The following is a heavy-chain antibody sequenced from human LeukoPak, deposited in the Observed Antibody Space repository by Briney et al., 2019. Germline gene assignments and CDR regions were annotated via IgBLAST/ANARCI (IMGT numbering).Heavy chain of an antibody. Sequence: ASVKVSCKASGYTFTGYYMHWVRQAPGQGLEWMGWINPNSGGTNYAQKFQGRVTMTRGTSISTAYMELSRLRSDDTAVYYCARVRDILTGPRFDYWGQGTLVTVSS. CDR1: GYTFTGYY. CDR2: INPNSGGT. CDR3: ARVRDILTGPRFDY. V-gene: IGHV1-2*02. J-gene: IGHJ4*02. D-gene: IGHD3-9*01.